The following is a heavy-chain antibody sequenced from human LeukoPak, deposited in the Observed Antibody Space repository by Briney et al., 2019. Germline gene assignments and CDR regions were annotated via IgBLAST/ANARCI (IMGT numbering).Heavy chain of an antibody. CDR1: GGTFSSYA. V-gene: IGHV1-69*05. CDR2: IIPIFGTA. J-gene: IGHJ4*02. D-gene: IGHD6-13*01. CDR3: AGGIAAAGTDY. Sequence: ASVKVSCKASGGTFSSYAISWVRQAPGQGLEWMGRIIPIFGTANYAQKFQGRVTITTDESTSTAYMELSSLRSEDTAVYYCAGGIAAAGTDYWGQGTLVTVSS.